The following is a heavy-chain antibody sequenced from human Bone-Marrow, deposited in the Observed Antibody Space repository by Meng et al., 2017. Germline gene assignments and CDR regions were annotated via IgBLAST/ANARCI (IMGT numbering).Heavy chain of an antibody. D-gene: IGHD3-9*01. CDR3: ASAPPLYYDIEGVAFDI. J-gene: IGHJ3*02. CDR1: GFTFSNAW. Sequence: GESLKISCAASGFTFSNAWMSWVRQAPGKGLEWVGRIKSKTDGGTTDYAAPVKGRFTISRDDSKNTLYLQMNSLRAEDTAVYYCASAPPLYYDIEGVAFDIWGQGTMVTVSS. V-gene: IGHV3-15*01. CDR2: IKSKTDGGTT.